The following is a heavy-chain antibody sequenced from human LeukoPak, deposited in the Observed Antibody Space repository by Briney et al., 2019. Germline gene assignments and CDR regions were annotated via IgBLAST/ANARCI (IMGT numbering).Heavy chain of an antibody. Sequence: ASVKVSCKTSGYTFSAYYIHWVRQAPGQGLEWMGWINPNSGGTKYEQKFQGRVTMTRDTSIDTAYMELNRLTSDDTALYYCARLLVTGDYTRDDWGQGTLVTVSS. CDR3: ARLLVTGDYTRDD. D-gene: IGHD7-27*01. CDR1: GYTFSAYY. V-gene: IGHV1-2*02. J-gene: IGHJ4*02. CDR2: INPNSGGT.